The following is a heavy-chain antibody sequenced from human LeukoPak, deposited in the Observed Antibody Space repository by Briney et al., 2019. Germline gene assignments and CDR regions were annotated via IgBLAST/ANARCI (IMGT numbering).Heavy chain of an antibody. V-gene: IGHV2-70*17. D-gene: IGHD6-19*01. CDR1: GFSLTTGGMR. CDR2: IDWDDDK. Sequence: RRSGPTLVKPTQTLTLTCTFSGFSLTTGGMRVSWIRQPPGKALEWLARIDWDDDKVYSTSLKTRLTNSKDTSKNQVVLTMTNMDPVDTATYYCARTTSSGLYLHFDYWGQGTLVTVSS. CDR3: ARTTSSGLYLHFDY. J-gene: IGHJ4*02.